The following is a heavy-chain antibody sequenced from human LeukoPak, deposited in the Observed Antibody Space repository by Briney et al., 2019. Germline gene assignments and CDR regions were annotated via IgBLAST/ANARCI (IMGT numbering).Heavy chain of an antibody. J-gene: IGHJ4*02. D-gene: IGHD2-15*01. CDR1: GGSISSYY. V-gene: IGHV4-4*07. CDR2: IYTSGST. CDR3: ARDALLGGSFDY. Sequence: KTSETLSLTCTVSGGSISSYYWSWIRQPAGKGLEWIGRIYTSGSTNYNPSLKSRVTMSVDTSKNEFSLKLRSVTAADTAVYYCARDALLGGSFDYWGQGTLVTVSS.